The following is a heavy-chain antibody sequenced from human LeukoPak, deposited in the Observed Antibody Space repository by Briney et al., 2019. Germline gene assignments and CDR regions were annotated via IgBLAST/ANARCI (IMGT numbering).Heavy chain of an antibody. CDR2: ISSSGTSI. CDR1: GFTFSDYE. V-gene: IGHV3-48*03. Sequence: GGSLRLSCSVSGFTFSDYEVNWVRQAPGKGLEWISYISSSGTSIYYANSVKGRFTVSRDNAKNTVHLQMNTLRAEDTALCYCAREAASCGGDCLDYWGQGTLVTVSS. D-gene: IGHD2-21*01. J-gene: IGHJ4*02. CDR3: AREAASCGGDCLDY.